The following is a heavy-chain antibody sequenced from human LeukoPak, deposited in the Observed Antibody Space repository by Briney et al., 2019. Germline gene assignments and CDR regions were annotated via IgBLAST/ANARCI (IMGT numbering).Heavy chain of an antibody. J-gene: IGHJ4*02. Sequence: PGGSLRLSCAASGFTFSSYAMHWVRQAPGKGLEWVAVISYDGSNKYYADSVKGRFTISRDNSKNTLYLQMNSLRAEDTAVYYCARDRERYSRSWYLDYWGQGTLVTVSS. V-gene: IGHV3-30*04. CDR2: ISYDGSNK. CDR3: ARDRERYSRSWYLDY. D-gene: IGHD6-13*01. CDR1: GFTFSSYA.